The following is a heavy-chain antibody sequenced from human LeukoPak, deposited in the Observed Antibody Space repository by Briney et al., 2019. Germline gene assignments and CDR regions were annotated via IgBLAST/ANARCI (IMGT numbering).Heavy chain of an antibody. J-gene: IGHJ4*02. Sequence: SETLSLTCAVSDYSNSSRYWWGWVRPSPGKGLEWIGSVSHSGSAYYNPSLKSRVTVSVDTSKNQFSLTLSSVPAADTAVYFCTRDDKTTTGPYFDYWGQGTLVTVSS. D-gene: IGHD1-1*01. CDR2: VSHSGSA. CDR3: TRDDKTTTGPYFDY. V-gene: IGHV4-38-2*02. CDR1: DYSNSSRYW.